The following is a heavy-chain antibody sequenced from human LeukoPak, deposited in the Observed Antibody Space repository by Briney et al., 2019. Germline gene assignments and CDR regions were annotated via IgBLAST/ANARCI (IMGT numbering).Heavy chain of an antibody. V-gene: IGHV5-51*01. Sequence: GESLKISCKGSGYSFTSYWIGWVRQMPGKGLEWMGIIYPGDSDTRYSPSFQGQVTISADKSISTAYLQWSSLKASDTAMYYCVYGPDYYYYGMDVWGQGTTVTVSS. CDR3: VYGPDYYYYGMDV. CDR1: GYSFTSYW. J-gene: IGHJ6*02. D-gene: IGHD3-16*01. CDR2: IYPGDSDT.